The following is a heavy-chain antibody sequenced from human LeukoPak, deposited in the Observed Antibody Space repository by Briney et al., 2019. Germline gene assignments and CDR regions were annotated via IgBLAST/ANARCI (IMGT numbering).Heavy chain of an antibody. V-gene: IGHV1-69*13. CDR1: GGTFISYA. CDR3: ARDRGRVSYGMDV. CDR2: IIPIFGTA. D-gene: IGHD3/OR15-3a*01. Sequence: SVKVSCKASGGTFISYAISWVRQAPGQGLEWMGGIIPIFGTANYAQKFQGRVTITADESTSTAYMELSSLRSEDTAVYYCARDRGRVSYGMDVWGQGTTVTVSS. J-gene: IGHJ6*02.